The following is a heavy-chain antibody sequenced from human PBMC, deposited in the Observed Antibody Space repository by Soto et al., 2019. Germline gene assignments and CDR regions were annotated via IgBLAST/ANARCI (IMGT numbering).Heavy chain of an antibody. V-gene: IGHV4-31*03. D-gene: IGHD6-13*01. CDR2: IYYSGST. CDR3: ARGVIGYSSSWYDFDY. J-gene: IGHJ4*02. CDR1: GGSISSGGYY. Sequence: QVQLQESGPGLVKPSQTLSLTCTVSGGSISSGGYYWSWIRQHPGKGLEWIGYIYYSGSTYYNPSLKRRVTISVDTSKNQFSLKLSSVTAADTAVYYCARGVIGYSSSWYDFDYWGQGTLVTVSS.